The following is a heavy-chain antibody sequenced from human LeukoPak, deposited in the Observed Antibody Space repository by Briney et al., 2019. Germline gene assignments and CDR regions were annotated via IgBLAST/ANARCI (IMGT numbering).Heavy chain of an antibody. CDR2: ISGSGGST. D-gene: IGHD6-13*01. Sequence: PGGSLRLSCAASGFTVSSNYMSWVRQAPGKGLEWVSAISGSGGSTYYADSVKGRFTISRDNSKNTLYLQMNSLRAEDTAVYYCAKVVAAAGTDWFDPWGQGTLVTVSS. V-gene: IGHV3-23*01. CDR1: GFTVSSNY. J-gene: IGHJ5*02. CDR3: AKVVAAAGTDWFDP.